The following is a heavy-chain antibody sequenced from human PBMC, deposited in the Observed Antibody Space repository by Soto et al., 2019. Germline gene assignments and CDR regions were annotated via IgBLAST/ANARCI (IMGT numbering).Heavy chain of an antibody. CDR2: IIPILGIA. D-gene: IGHD3-22*01. CDR3: AREIHDSSGYFLDP. Sequence: QVQLVQSGAEVKKPGSSVKVSCKASGGTFSSYTISWVRQAPGQGLEWMGRIIPILGIANYAQKFQGRVTSTADKSRSTAYMELSRLRSEDTAVYYCAREIHDSSGYFLDPWGQGTLVTVSS. V-gene: IGHV1-69*08. CDR1: GGTFSSYT. J-gene: IGHJ5*02.